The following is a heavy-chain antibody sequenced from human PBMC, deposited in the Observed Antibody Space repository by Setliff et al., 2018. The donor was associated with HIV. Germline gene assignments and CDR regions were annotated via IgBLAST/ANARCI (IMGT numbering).Heavy chain of an antibody. Sequence: PGGSLRLSCAASGFTFRTYGFHWVRQAPGKGLEWVAGIRFDGRNKYYADSVKGRFTIPRDNSKKTLYLQMNSLRAEDTAVYYCARIIAGVPYWGQGTLVTDSS. CDR3: ARIIAGVPY. CDR2: IRFDGRNK. J-gene: IGHJ4*02. V-gene: IGHV3-33*01. D-gene: IGHD6-13*01. CDR1: GFTFRTYG.